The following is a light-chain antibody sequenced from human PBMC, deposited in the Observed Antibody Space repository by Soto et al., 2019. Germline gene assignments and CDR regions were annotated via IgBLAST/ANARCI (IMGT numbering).Light chain of an antibody. CDR2: ATF. Sequence: DIQMTQSPSSLSASVGDRVTITCRARQGIRNYLAWFQQRPGKAPKCLIYATFKLESGVPSKFSGSGSGTEFNLTSSNLQPEDFATYYCQQYDIYPRTFGQGTKVEIK. J-gene: IGKJ1*01. CDR3: QQYDIYPRT. CDR1: QGIRNY. V-gene: IGKV1-16*02.